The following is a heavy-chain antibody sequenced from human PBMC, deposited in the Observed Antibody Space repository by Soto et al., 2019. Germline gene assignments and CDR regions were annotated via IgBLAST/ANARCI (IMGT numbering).Heavy chain of an antibody. CDR3: ARSLTTVVTMDV. CDR1: GGSFSGYY. Sequence: SETLSLTCAVYGGSFSGYYWTWIRQPPGTGLEWIGEINHSGSTNYNPSHKSRVTISVDTSKNQFSLKLTSVTAADTAVYYCARSLTTVVTMDVWGQGTTVT. J-gene: IGHJ6*02. V-gene: IGHV4-34*01. CDR2: INHSGST. D-gene: IGHD4-17*01.